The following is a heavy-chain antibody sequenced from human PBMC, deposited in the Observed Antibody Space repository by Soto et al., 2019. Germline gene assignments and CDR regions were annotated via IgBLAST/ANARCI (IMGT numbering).Heavy chain of an antibody. CDR1: GFTFSSYA. CDR3: AKCPKCLCRQSHFDY. V-gene: IGHV3-23*01. J-gene: IGHJ4*02. Sequence: EVQLLESGGGLVQPGGSLRLTCAASGFTFSSYAMSWVRQAPGKGLEWVSAISGSGGSTYDADSVKGRFTISSDNSKNTLYLQMNSLRAEDTAVYYCAKCPKCLCRQSHFDYWGQGTLVTVSS. CDR2: ISGSGGST. D-gene: IGHD3-16*01.